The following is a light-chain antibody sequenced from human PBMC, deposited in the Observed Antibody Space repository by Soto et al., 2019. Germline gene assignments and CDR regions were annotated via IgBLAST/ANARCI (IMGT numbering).Light chain of an antibody. CDR1: SSNIGSNY. CDR3: AAWDDSLGGSWV. CDR2: AND. V-gene: IGLV1-47*02. J-gene: IGLJ3*02. Sequence: QSVLTQPPSASGTPGQRVIISCSGRSSNIGSNYVYWFQHLPGTAPKLLIYANDQRPSGVPDRFSGSKSGTSASLAISGLRCEDEADYYCAAWDDSLGGSWVFGGGTKLTVL.